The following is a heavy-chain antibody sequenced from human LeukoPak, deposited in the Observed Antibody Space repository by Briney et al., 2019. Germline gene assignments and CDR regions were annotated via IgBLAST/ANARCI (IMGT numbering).Heavy chain of an antibody. J-gene: IGHJ4*02. D-gene: IGHD2-21*02. CDR2: INPSGGST. V-gene: IGHV1-46*01. CDR3: ARRSPAYCGGDCHLDY. CDR1: GYTFTSYY. Sequence: ASVKVSCKASGYTFTSYYLFWVRQAPGQGLEWMGIINPSGGSTSYAQKFQGRVTMTRDTSTSTVYMELSSLRSEDTAVYCCARRSPAYCGGDCHLDYWGQGTLVTVSS.